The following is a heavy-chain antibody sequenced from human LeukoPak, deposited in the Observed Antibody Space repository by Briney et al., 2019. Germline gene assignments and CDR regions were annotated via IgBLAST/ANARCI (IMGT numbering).Heavy chain of an antibody. V-gene: IGHV3-7*05. Sequence: GGSLRLSCAASGFTFSSYWMSWVRQAPGKGLEWVANIKQDGSEKYNVDSVKGRFTISRDNAKRSLYLQMNSLRAEDTAVYYCAKHNGSPGYSSGWLGIDYWGQGTLVTVSS. CDR1: GFTFSSYW. J-gene: IGHJ4*02. CDR3: AKHNGSPGYSSGWLGIDY. CDR2: IKQDGSEK. D-gene: IGHD6-19*01.